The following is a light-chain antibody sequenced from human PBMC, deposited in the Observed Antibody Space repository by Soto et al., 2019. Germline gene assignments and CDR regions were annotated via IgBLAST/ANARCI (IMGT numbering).Light chain of an antibody. CDR1: SSDVGGYNY. V-gene: IGLV2-14*01. CDR2: EVS. CDR3: SSYTGISTRV. Sequence: QSALTQPASVSGSPGQSITISCTGTSSDVGGYNYVSWYQQHPGKAPKLMIYEVSNRPSGVSNRFSGSKSGNTASLTISGLQAEDEADYYCSSYTGISTRVFGGGTKLTVL. J-gene: IGLJ2*01.